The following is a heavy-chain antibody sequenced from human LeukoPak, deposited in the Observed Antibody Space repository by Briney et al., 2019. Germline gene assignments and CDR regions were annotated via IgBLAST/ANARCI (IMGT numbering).Heavy chain of an antibody. CDR2: IYPSGST. CDR1: GGSISSYY. Sequence: PSETLSLTCTVSGGSISSYYWTWIRQPAGKGLEWIGRIYPSGSTSYNPSLKSRVTMSVDTSKNQFSLKLSSVTAADTAVYYCAREKSGSYREFDYWGQGTLVTVSS. CDR3: AREKSGSYREFDY. D-gene: IGHD1-26*01. J-gene: IGHJ4*02. V-gene: IGHV4-4*07.